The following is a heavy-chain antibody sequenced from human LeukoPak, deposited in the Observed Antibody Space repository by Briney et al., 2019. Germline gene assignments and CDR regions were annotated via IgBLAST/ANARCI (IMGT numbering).Heavy chain of an antibody. CDR2: ISYDGSYK. Sequence: GGSLRLSCAASGFTVSTYGMHWVRQAPGKGLEWVALISYDGSYKYFADSVKGRFTISRDKSKNTLYLQMNSLRAEDTAVYYCARDSYDRVYYYGMDVWGQGTTVTVSS. CDR3: ARDSYDRVYYYGMDV. CDR1: GFTVSTYG. J-gene: IGHJ6*02. D-gene: IGHD3-10*02. V-gene: IGHV3-30*03.